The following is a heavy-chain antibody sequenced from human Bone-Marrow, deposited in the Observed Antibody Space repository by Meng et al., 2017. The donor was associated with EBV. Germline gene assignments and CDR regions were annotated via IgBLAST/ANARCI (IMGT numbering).Heavy chain of an antibody. CDR1: GVTLNNFA. D-gene: IGHD2-21*01. CDR3: ARDNGDTMTNPYFDY. J-gene: IGHJ4*02. Sequence: QVHLGKSGAEGKKPGYWVRVSCKASGVTLNNFAINWVRQAPGVGLEWMGGIIPVLGATNYADNFQGRMKIIADESTNTAYMELSKLTPADTALYYCARDNGDTMTNPYFDYWGQGTLVTVSS. CDR2: IIPVLGAT. V-gene: IGHV1-69*01.